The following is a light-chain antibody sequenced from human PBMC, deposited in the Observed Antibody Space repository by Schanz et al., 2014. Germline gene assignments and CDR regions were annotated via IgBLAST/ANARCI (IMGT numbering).Light chain of an antibody. J-gene: IGLJ1*01. CDR3: SSYTSSITLFYV. CDR2: DVT. V-gene: IGLV2-14*03. Sequence: QSALTQPASVSGSPGQSITISCTGTSSDVGPYNYVSWYQQHPGKAPKLIIYDVTNRPSGVSDRFSGSKSGNTASLTISGLQADDEADYYCSSYTSSITLFYVFGSGTKLTVL. CDR1: SSDVGPYNY.